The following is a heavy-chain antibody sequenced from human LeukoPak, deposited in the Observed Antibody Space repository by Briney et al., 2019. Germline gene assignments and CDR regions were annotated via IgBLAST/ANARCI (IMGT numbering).Heavy chain of an antibody. D-gene: IGHD3-22*01. Sequence: SETLSLTCTVSGGSISSYYWSWIRQPAGKGLEWIGRIYTSGSTNYNPSLKSRVTISVDTSKNQFSLKLSSVTAADTAVYYCARVPPDSSGYYLHFDYWGQGTLVTVSS. CDR3: ARVPPDSSGYYLHFDY. V-gene: IGHV4-4*07. CDR2: IYTSGST. CDR1: GGSISSYY. J-gene: IGHJ4*02.